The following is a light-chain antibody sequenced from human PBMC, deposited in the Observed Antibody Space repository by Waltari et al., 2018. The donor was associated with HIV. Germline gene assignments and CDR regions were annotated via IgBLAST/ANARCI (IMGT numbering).Light chain of an antibody. Sequence: SYELTQPPSVSVSPGQTARTTCSGDALPKQYAYWYQQKAGQAPVLVIYKDSERPSGIPERFSGSSSGTTVTLTISGVQAEDEADYYCESADSSLWVFGGGTKLTVL. V-gene: IGLV3-25*03. CDR1: ALPKQY. J-gene: IGLJ3*02. CDR3: ESADSSLWV. CDR2: KDS.